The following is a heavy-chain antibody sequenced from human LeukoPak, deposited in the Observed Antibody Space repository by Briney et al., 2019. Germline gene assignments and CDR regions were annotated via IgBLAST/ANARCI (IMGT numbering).Heavy chain of an antibody. CDR3: ARGGNAFDI. J-gene: IGHJ3*02. Sequence: KPSETLSLTCTVSGGSISSYYWSWIRQPPGKGLGWIAYIYYSGSTSYSPSLTSRVTISVDTSKNQFSLKLSSVTAADTAVYYCARGGNAFDIWGQGTMVTVSS. V-gene: IGHV4-59*12. CDR1: GGSISSYY. D-gene: IGHD1-26*01. CDR2: IYYSGST.